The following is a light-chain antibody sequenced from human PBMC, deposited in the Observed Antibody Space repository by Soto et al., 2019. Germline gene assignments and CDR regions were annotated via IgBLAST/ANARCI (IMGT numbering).Light chain of an antibody. J-gene: IGKJ3*01. CDR3: QKYDSAPCT. CDR2: AAS. V-gene: IGKV1-27*01. CDR1: QDISNY. Sequence: DIQMTQSPSSLSSSVSDIFTITCRASQDISNYLAWYQQKPGKVPKLLIYAASTLQSGVPSRFSGSGSGTEFTLTISSLQPEDVATYYCQKYDSAPCTFGPGTKLDIK.